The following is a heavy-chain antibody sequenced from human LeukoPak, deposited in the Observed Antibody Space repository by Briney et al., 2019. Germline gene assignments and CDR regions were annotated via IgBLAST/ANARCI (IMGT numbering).Heavy chain of an antibody. Sequence: QPGGSLRLSCAASGFTFGSYAMSWVRQAPGKGLEWVSAISGSGGSTYYADSVKGRFTISRDNSKNTLYLQMNSLRAEDTAVYYCARDRGNYYGSGYIDYWGQGTLVTVSS. V-gene: IGHV3-23*01. CDR1: GFTFGSYA. D-gene: IGHD3-10*01. CDR3: ARDRGNYYGSGYIDY. J-gene: IGHJ4*02. CDR2: ISGSGGST.